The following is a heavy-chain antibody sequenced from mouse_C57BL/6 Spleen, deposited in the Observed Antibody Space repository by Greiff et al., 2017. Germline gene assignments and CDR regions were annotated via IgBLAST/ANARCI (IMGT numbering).Heavy chain of an antibody. CDR2: ISSGSSTI. V-gene: IGHV5-17*01. CDR1: GFTFSDYG. CDR3: ASSDRLDY. Sequence: EVKLVESGGGLVKPGGSLKLSCAASGFTFSDYGMHWVRQAPEKGLEWVAYISSGSSTIYYADTVKGRFTISRDNAKNTLFLQMTSLGSEDTAMYYCASSDRLDYWGQGTTLTVSS. J-gene: IGHJ2*01.